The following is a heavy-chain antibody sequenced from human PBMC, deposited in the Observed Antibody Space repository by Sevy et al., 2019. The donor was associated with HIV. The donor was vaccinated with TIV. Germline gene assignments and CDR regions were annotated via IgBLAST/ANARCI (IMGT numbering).Heavy chain of an antibody. CDR2: ICNNIGST. Sequence: SETLSLTCTVSDDSINSYYWSWIRQPPGKGLEWIGYICNNIGSTSYSPALTSRVTISVDTSKNQFSLKLTSVTAADTAVYYCARGAVVIGTAATPVLDFWGQGSLVTVSS. CDR3: ARGAVVIGTAATPVLDF. V-gene: IGHV4-59*08. J-gene: IGHJ4*02. D-gene: IGHD6-13*01. CDR1: DDSINSYY.